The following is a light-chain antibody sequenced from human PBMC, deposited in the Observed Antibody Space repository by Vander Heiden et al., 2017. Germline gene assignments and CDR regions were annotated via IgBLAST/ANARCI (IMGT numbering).Light chain of an antibody. CDR2: EVS. Sequence: QSALTPPASVSGSPGQSITISCTGTSSDVGSYNLVSWYQHHPGKAPKLMIYEVSKWPSGVSNRFSGSKSGNTASLTISGLQADDEADYYCCSYAGSTTFVVFGGGTKLTVL. CDR1: SSDVGSYNL. J-gene: IGLJ2*01. V-gene: IGLV2-23*02. CDR3: CSYAGSTTFVV.